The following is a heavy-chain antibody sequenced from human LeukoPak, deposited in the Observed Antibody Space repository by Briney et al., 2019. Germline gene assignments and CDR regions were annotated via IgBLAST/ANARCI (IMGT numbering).Heavy chain of an antibody. V-gene: IGHV3-21*01. CDR1: GFTFSSYS. CDR2: ISSSSSYI. J-gene: IGHJ3*02. Sequence: PGGSLRLSCAASGFTFSSYSMNWVRQAPGKGLEWVSSISSSSSYIYYADSVKGRFTISRDNAKNSLYLQMNSLRAEDTAVYYCARDRPNYYGSGSYPSGAFDIWGQGTMVTVSS. CDR3: ARDRPNYYGSGSYPSGAFDI. D-gene: IGHD3-10*01.